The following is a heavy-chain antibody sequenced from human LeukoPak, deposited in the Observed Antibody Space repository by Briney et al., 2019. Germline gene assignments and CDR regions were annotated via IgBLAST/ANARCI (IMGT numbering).Heavy chain of an antibody. CDR3: PRSQMITVTTGYFDS. Sequence: PSETLSLTRAVSGDSIRSSSDYGGWVRQPRGKGLGWVGSIHHWGSTYYNPSRKTRVTIYVDTSKNQFSLKLSSVTATEPAVYYCPRSQMITVTTGYFDSWGQGTLVTVSS. D-gene: IGHD4-17*01. J-gene: IGHJ4*02. CDR2: IHHWGST. V-gene: IGHV4-39*01. CDR1: GDSIRSSSDY.